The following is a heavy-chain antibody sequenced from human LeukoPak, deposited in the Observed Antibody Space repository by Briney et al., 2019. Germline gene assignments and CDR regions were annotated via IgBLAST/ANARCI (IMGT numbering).Heavy chain of an antibody. CDR3: AKDSPVCTY. J-gene: IGHJ4*02. V-gene: IGHV3-23*01. CDR1: GFTISSYG. Sequence: GGSPRLSCTASGFTISSYGMSWVRQAPGKGLEWVSAISGGVDSTYYADSVKGRFTISRDSSKNTLYLQMDGLRAEDTAIYYCAKDSPVCTYWGQGTLVTVSS. CDR2: ISGGVDST. D-gene: IGHD5/OR15-5a*01.